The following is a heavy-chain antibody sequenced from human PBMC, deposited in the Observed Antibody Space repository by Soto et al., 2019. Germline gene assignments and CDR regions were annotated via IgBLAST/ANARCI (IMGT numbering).Heavy chain of an antibody. Sequence: QVQLVQSGAEVKKPGSSVKVSCKASGGTFSPYTVNWVRQAPGQGLEWMGRNIPFLGVTNYAQKFQARVTLTADTSTTTAYMELSGLRFEDTAVYYCARDWESTVSTWSFGAFWGRGTLVTVSS. CDR2: NIPFLGVT. J-gene: IGHJ4*02. CDR3: ARDWESTVSTWSFGAF. V-gene: IGHV1-69*08. CDR1: GGTFSPYT. D-gene: IGHD3-10*01.